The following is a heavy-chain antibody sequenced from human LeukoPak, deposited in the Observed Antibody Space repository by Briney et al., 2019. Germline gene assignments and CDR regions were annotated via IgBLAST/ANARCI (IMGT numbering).Heavy chain of an antibody. CDR3: ARIGIYGDYVPDAFDI. Sequence: GASVKVSCKASGYTFTGYYMHWVRQAPGQGLEWMGWINPNSGGTNYAQKFQGRVTMTRDTSISTAYMELRRLRSDDTAVYYCARIGIYGDYVPDAFDIWGQGTMVTVSS. J-gene: IGHJ3*02. D-gene: IGHD4-17*01. CDR2: INPNSGGT. CDR1: GYTFTGYY. V-gene: IGHV1-2*02.